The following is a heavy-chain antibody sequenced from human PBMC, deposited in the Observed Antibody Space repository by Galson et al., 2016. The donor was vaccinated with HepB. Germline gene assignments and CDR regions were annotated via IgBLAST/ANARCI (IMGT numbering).Heavy chain of an antibody. CDR1: GFTFSSYA. CDR3: SKWGIGDILVVVAAAGMDV. Sequence: SLRLSCAASGFTFSSYAMSWVRQAPGKGLEWVSAISGSGGSTYYADSVKGRFTISRDNSKNTLYLQMNSLRAEDTAVYYCSKWGIGDILVVVAAAGMDVWGQGTTVIVSS. J-gene: IGHJ6*02. V-gene: IGHV3-23*01. D-gene: IGHD2-15*01. CDR2: ISGSGGST.